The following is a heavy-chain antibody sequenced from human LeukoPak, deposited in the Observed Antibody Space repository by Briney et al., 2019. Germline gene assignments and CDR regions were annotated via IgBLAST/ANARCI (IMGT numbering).Heavy chain of an antibody. CDR2: ISRSSSYI. CDR3: ARVTSGAIQLGFDY. CDR1: GFTFSSYS. Sequence: GGSLRLSCAASGFTFSSYSMNWVRQAPGKGLEWVSSISRSSSYIYYADSVKGRFTISRDNAKNSLYLQMNSLRAEDTAVYYCARVTSGAIQLGFDYWGQGTLVTVSS. D-gene: IGHD1-26*01. V-gene: IGHV3-21*01. J-gene: IGHJ4*02.